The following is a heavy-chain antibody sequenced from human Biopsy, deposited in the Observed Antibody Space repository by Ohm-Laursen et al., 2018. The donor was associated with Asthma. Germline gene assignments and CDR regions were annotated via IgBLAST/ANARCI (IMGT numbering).Heavy chain of an antibody. J-gene: IGHJ6*02. CDR2: INVYNGNT. D-gene: IGHD3-10*01. Sequence: ATVKISCKTSGYTFNSAGITWVRQAPGQGLEWMGWINVYNGNTKVAQKLQDRVTMITDTSTSTAYMELRSLRSDDTAVYFCARAVDYSHYYGIDVWGQGTTVTVS. V-gene: IGHV1-18*01. CDR3: ARAVDYSHYYGIDV. CDR1: GYTFNSAG.